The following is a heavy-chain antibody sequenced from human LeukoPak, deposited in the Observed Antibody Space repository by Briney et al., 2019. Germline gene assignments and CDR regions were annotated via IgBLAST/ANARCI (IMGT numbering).Heavy chain of an antibody. V-gene: IGHV3-7*01. CDR1: GFTFSSYW. D-gene: IGHD6-13*01. CDR3: ARGFGSSWYRAVL. CDR2: IKQDGSEK. Sequence: PPGGSLRLSCAASGFTFSSYWTSWVRQAPGKGLEWVANIKQDGSEKYYVDSVKGRFTISRDNAKNSLYLQMNSLRAEDTAVYYCARGFGSSWYRAVLWGQGTLVTVSS. J-gene: IGHJ4*02.